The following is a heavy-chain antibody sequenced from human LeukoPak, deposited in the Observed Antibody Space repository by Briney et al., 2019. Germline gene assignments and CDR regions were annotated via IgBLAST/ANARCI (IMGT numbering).Heavy chain of an antibody. J-gene: IGHJ4*02. CDR1: GDSVSSNSAA. D-gene: IGHD1-14*01. CDR2: TFQRSIWYN. CDR3: VRQPEERPASFDS. Sequence: SQTLSLTCAISGDSVSSNSAAWNWIRQSPSRGLEWLGRTFQRSIWYNNYAVSVEGRITVTPDTSKNQFSLQLDSVTPEDTAVYYCVRQPEERPASFDSWGQGTLVTVSS. V-gene: IGHV6-1*01.